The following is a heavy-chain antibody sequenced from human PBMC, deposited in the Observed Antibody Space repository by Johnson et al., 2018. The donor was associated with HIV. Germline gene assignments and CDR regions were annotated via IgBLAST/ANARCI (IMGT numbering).Heavy chain of an antibody. V-gene: IGHV3-30*03. J-gene: IGHJ3*02. Sequence: QVQLVESGGGAVQPGRSLRLSCAASGFTFSSYGMHWVRQAPGKGLEWVAVISYDGSNKYYADSVKGRFTISRDNSKNTLYLQMNSLRAEDTAVYYCASREVGAKSEHAFDIWGQGTMVTVSS. CDR2: ISYDGSNK. CDR1: GFTFSSYG. CDR3: ASREVGAKSEHAFDI. D-gene: IGHD1-26*01.